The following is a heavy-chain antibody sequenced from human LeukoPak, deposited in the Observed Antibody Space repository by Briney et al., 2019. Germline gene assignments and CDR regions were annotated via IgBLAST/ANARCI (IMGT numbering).Heavy chain of an antibody. CDR1: GGTFLSHT. CDR3: TRVNLRGSNYNWFDP. CDR2: ITPVIETA. Sequence: SVKVSCKTSGGTFLSHTFSWVRQAPGHGLEWIGKITPVIETAKYAQTFQGRVSIYTDRDTTTVYMDLSGLRPDDTADYYCTRVNLRGSNYNWFDPWGQGTRVIVSS. V-gene: IGHV1-69*08. J-gene: IGHJ5*02. D-gene: IGHD3-10*01.